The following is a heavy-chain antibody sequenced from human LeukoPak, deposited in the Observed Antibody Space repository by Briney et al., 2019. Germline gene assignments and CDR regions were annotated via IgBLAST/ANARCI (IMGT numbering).Heavy chain of an antibody. Sequence: GGALRLSCEVSGFTFSSYSMTWVRQVPGKGLEWIAYLTFSSNTFHYADSVRGGFIISRDNARNSLFLQMNSLTVEDTAVYYCARSLSGYYPLCAYWGQGTLVTVSS. J-gene: IGHJ4*02. CDR1: GFTFSSYS. CDR3: ARSLSGYYPLCAY. CDR2: LTFSSNTF. V-gene: IGHV3-48*01. D-gene: IGHD3-3*01.